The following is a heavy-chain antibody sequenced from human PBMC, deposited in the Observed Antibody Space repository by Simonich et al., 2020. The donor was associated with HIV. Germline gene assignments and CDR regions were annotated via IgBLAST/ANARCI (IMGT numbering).Heavy chain of an antibody. J-gene: IGHJ1*01. CDR1: GGSFSVYY. CDR2: INHSGST. CDR3: ARLTAGGLGEYFQH. D-gene: IGHD6-13*01. Sequence: QVQLQQWGAGLLKPSETLSLTCAVYGGSFSVYYCSWIRQPPGKGLEWIGEINHSGSTNYNPALKSRVTISVDTSKNQFSLKLSSVTAADTAVYYCARLTAGGLGEYFQHWGQGTLVTVSS. V-gene: IGHV4-34*01.